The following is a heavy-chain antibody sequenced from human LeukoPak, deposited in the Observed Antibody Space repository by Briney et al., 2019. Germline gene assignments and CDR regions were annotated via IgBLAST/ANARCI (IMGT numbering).Heavy chain of an antibody. Sequence: SETLSLTCTVSGGSISSYYWSWIRQPAGKGLEWIGRIYTSGSTNYNPSLKSRVTMSVDTSKNQFFLKLSSVTAADTAVYYCARGHSIAARRGHDYWGQGTLVAVSS. CDR2: IYTSGST. V-gene: IGHV4-4*07. CDR1: GGSISSYY. J-gene: IGHJ4*02. D-gene: IGHD6-6*01. CDR3: ARGHSIAARRGHDY.